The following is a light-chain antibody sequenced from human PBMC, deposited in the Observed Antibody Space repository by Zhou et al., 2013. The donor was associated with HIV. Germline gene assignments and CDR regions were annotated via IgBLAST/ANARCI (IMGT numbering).Light chain of an antibody. CDR2: KVS. V-gene: IGKV2-30*02. CDR3: QQGLQIPPT. CDR1: QSLVHSDGNTY. Sequence: DVVMTQSPLALPVTLGQPASISCRSSQSLVHSDGNTYLNWFQQRPGQSPRRLIYKVSIRDSGVPDRFSGSGSGTDFSLKISSVEAEDVGIYYCQQGLQIPPTFGGGTKVEIK. J-gene: IGKJ4*01.